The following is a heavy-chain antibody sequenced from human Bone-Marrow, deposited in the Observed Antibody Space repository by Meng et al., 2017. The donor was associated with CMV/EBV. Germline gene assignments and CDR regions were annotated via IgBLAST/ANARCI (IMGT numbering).Heavy chain of an antibody. D-gene: IGHD5-18*01. V-gene: IGHV1-46*01. J-gene: IGHJ4*02. CDR2: INPSGGST. Sequence: QVQLVELGAKVKKPGASVKVSCKASGYTFISYYMHWVRQAPGQGLEWMGIINPSGGSTSYAQRFQGRVTMTRDTSTSTVYMELSSLRYEDTAVYYCARGGRQLWLSGGNEYWGQGALVTVSS. CDR3: ARGGRQLWLSGGNEY. CDR1: GYTFISYY.